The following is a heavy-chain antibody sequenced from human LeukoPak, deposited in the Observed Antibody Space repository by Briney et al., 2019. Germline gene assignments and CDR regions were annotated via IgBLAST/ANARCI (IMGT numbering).Heavy chain of an antibody. J-gene: IGHJ5*02. CDR2: IYSGGST. CDR1: GFTVSSNY. D-gene: IGHD6-13*01. Sequence: GGSLRLSCAASGFTVSSNYMSWVRQAPGKGLEWGSIIYSGGSTYYADSVKGRFTISRDTSKNTLYFQMHSLRAEDTAVYYCVRGVIWSSSWFDPWGQGTLVTVSS. CDR3: VRGVIWSSSWFDP. V-gene: IGHV3-53*01.